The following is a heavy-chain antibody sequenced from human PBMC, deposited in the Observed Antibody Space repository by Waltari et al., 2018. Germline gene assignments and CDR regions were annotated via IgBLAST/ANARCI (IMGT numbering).Heavy chain of an antibody. D-gene: IGHD3-10*02. J-gene: IGHJ4*02. CDR3: TRELFGGY. CDR1: GYSISSGYY. Sequence: LQLQESGPGLVKPSETLSLPCAVSGYSISSGYYWGWIRQPPGKGLEWVGFIRSKAYGGTTEYAASVQGRFNISSDDSKSMAYLQMNSLKPEDTAVYYCTRELFGGYGGQRALVTVSS. V-gene: IGHV3-49*05. CDR2: IRSKAYGGTT.